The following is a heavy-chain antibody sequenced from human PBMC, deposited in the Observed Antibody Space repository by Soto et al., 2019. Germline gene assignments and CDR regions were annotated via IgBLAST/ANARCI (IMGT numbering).Heavy chain of an antibody. CDR3: ATDLTGYAMEV. J-gene: IGHJ6*02. CDR1: GLALSDRQ. Sequence: EVQLVESGVGLVQPGGSLRLSCVGSGLALSDRQMDWVRQAPGKGLEWVSYITNAGTVIYYADSVRGRFTISRDNAKNSLFLQMNGLRVEDTAIYYCATDLTGYAMEVWGQGTTVTVSS. CDR2: ITNAGTVI. V-gene: IGHV3-48*03. D-gene: IGHD2-2*01.